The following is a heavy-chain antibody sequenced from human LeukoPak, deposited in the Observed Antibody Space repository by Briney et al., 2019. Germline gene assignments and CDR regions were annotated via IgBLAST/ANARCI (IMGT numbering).Heavy chain of an antibody. D-gene: IGHD5-18*01. CDR1: GFTFSNYW. CDR2: IYGDGSST. CDR3: ARVFVPAMVTGKDDY. V-gene: IGHV3-74*01. J-gene: IGHJ4*02. Sequence: PGGSLRLSCAASGFTFSNYWMHWVRQAPGKGLVWVSRIYGDGSSTSYADSVKGRFTISRDNAKNTLYLQMNSLRAEDTAVYYCARVFVPAMVTGKDDYWGQGTLVTVSS.